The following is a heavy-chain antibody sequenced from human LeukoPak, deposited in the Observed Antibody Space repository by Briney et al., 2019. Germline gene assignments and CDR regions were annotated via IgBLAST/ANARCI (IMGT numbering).Heavy chain of an antibody. Sequence: GGSLRLSCAASGFTFSSYAMSWVRQPPGKGLEWVAVISYDVSDKYYVDSVKGRFTISRDTSKNTLYLQMNSLRAEDTAVYYCAKDRGSGYNWNDVLDYWGQGTLVTVSS. J-gene: IGHJ4*02. CDR3: AKDRGSGYNWNDVLDY. V-gene: IGHV3-30*18. CDR2: ISYDVSDK. D-gene: IGHD1-20*01. CDR1: GFTFSSYA.